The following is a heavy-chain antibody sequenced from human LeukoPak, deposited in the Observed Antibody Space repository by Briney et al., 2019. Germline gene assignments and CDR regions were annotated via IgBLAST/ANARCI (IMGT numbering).Heavy chain of an antibody. CDR3: AREAYCSSTTCYTESIDY. V-gene: IGHV3-33*01. Sequence: GGSLRLSCAASGFTFSSYGMHRVRQAPGKGLEWVAVIWYDGSNKYYADSVKGRFTISRDNSKNTLYLQMNSLRAEDTAVYYCAREAYCSSTTCYTESIDYWGQGTLVTVSS. CDR2: IWYDGSNK. CDR1: GFTFSSYG. D-gene: IGHD2-2*02. J-gene: IGHJ4*02.